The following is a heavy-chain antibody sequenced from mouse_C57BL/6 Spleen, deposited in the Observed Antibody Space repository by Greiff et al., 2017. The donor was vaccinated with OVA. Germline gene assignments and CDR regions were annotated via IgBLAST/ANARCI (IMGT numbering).Heavy chain of an antibody. CDR3: ARYSKGGVWFAY. D-gene: IGHD2-5*01. CDR1: GYTFTSYW. J-gene: IGHJ3*01. CDR2: IDPSDSYT. V-gene: IGHV1-69*01. Sequence: QVQLQQPGAELVMPGASVKLSCKASGYTFTSYWMHWVKQRPGQGLEWIGEIDPSDSYTNYNQKFKGKSTLTVDKSSSTAYMQLSSLTSEDSAVYYCARYSKGGVWFAYWGQGTLVTVSA.